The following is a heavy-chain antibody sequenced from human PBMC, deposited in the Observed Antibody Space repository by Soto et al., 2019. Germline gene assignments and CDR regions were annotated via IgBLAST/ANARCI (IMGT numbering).Heavy chain of an antibody. J-gene: IGHJ4*02. Sequence: GGSLRLSCAASGFTFSSYAMSWVRQAPGKGLEWVSAISGSGGSTYYADSVKGRFTISRDNSKNTLYLQMNSLRAEDTAVYYCAKDPYYDILTGYWFDYWGQGTLVTVSS. CDR3: AKDPYYDILTGYWFDY. V-gene: IGHV3-23*01. D-gene: IGHD3-9*01. CDR2: ISGSGGST. CDR1: GFTFSSYA.